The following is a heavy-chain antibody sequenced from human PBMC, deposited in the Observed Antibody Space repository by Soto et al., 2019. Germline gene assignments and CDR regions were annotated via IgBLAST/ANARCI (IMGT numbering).Heavy chain of an antibody. D-gene: IGHD3-3*01. CDR3: AKECYGWSGYYPPDY. CDR2: ISYDGGDE. Sequence: QVQLVESGGGVVQPGRSLRLSCAASGFTFSSYGMHWVRQAPGKGLEWVAVISYDGGDENYADSVKGRFTISRDNSKNTLYLQMNRLRAEDTAVYYCAKECYGWSGYYPPDYWGQGTLVTVSS. J-gene: IGHJ4*02. V-gene: IGHV3-30*18. CDR1: GFTFSSYG.